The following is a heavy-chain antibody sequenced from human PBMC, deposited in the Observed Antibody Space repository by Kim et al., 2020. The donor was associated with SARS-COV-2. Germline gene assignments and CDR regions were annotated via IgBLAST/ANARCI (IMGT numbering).Heavy chain of an antibody. CDR3: NRDPGAARTPPDY. Sequence: GGSLRLSCTASGFTFGDYAMSWVRQAPGKGLEWVGFIRSKAYGGTTEYAASVKGRFTISRDDSTSIAYLQMNSLKTEDTAGYYCNRDPGAARTPPDYWGQGTLVTVSS. V-gene: IGHV3-49*04. J-gene: IGHJ4*02. CDR2: IRSKAYGGTT. D-gene: IGHD5-18*01. CDR1: GFTFGDYA.